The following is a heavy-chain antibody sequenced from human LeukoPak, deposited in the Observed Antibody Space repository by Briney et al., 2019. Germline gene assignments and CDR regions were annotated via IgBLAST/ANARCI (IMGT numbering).Heavy chain of an antibody. CDR3: ARERFIGGNSYGLDV. J-gene: IGHJ6*02. D-gene: IGHD5-18*01. CDR1: GFTFSSYS. Sequence: GGSLRLSCAASGFTFSSYSMNWVRQAPGKGLEWVSYISSSSSANYYADSVKGRFTISRDNAKNSLYLQMNSLRDEDTGVYYCARERFIGGNSYGLDVWGQGTTVTVSS. CDR2: ISSSSSAN. V-gene: IGHV3-48*02.